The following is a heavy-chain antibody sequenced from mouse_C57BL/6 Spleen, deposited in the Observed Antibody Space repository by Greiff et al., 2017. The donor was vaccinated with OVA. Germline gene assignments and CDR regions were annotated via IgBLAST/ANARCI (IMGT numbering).Heavy chain of an antibody. CDR3: ARGDYGRGDY. J-gene: IGHJ2*01. CDR1: GYTFTDYY. CDR2: IYPGSGNT. Sequence: LQESGAELVRPGASVKLSCKASGYTFTDYYINWVKQRPGQGLEWIARIYPGSGNTYYNEKFKGKATLTAEKSSSTAYMQLSSLTSEDSAVYFCARGDYGRGDYWGQGTTLTVSS. D-gene: IGHD1-1*01. V-gene: IGHV1-76*01.